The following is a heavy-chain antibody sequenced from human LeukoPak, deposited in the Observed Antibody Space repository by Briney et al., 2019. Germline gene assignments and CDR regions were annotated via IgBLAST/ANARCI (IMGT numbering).Heavy chain of an antibody. D-gene: IGHD3-22*01. V-gene: IGHV1-69*04. CDR3: ARDPNYYDSSGQGIDY. CDR2: IIPILGIA. J-gene: IGHJ4*02. CDR1: GGTFSSYA. Sequence: VASVKVSCKASGGTFSSYAISWVRQAPGQGLEWMGRIIPILGIANYAQKFQGRVTITADKSTSTAYMELSSLRSEDTAVYYCARDPNYYDSSGQGIDYWGQGTLVTVSS.